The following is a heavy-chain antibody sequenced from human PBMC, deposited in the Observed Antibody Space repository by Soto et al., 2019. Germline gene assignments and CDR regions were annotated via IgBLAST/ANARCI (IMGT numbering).Heavy chain of an antibody. CDR2: INHSGST. CDR3: ARDGGLVDYYGSGTDDYYYGMDV. D-gene: IGHD3-10*01. J-gene: IGHJ6*02. V-gene: IGHV4-34*01. CDR1: GGSFSGYY. Sequence: SETLSLTCAGYGGSFSGYYWSWIRQPPGKGLEWIGEINHSGSTNYNPSLKSRVTISVDTSKNQFSLKLSSVTAADTAVYYCARDGGLVDYYGSGTDDYYYGMDVWGQGTTVTVSS.